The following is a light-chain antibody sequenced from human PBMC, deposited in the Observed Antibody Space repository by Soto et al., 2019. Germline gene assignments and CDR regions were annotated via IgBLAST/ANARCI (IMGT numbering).Light chain of an antibody. CDR3: QKYSSVIT. J-gene: IGKJ5*01. V-gene: IGKV1-27*01. CDR2: AAS. CDR1: KGISNY. Sequence: DIQMTQSPASLSASVGDRVTITCRASKGISNYLAWYQQRPGKVPKLLIYAASTLQSGVPSRFSVSGSGTDFTLTITSLQPEDVATYYCQKYSSVITFGQGTRLEIK.